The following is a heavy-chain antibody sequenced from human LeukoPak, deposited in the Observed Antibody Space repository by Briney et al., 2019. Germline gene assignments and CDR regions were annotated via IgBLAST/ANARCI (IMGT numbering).Heavy chain of an antibody. CDR2: IYYSGDT. V-gene: IGHV4-39*01. CDR3: ARLRGAMTTVTKGSDY. J-gene: IGHJ4*02. CDR1: GGSISGSSYY. Sequence: SETLTLTRTVSGGSISGSSYYWGWIRQPPGKGLEWIGSIYYSGDTYYNPSLKSRVTVSVDTSKNQFSLRLSSVTAADTAVYYCARLRGAMTTVTKGSDYWGQGPLVTVSS. D-gene: IGHD4-17*01.